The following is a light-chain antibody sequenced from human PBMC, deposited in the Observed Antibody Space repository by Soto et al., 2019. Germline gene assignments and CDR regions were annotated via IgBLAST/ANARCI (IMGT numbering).Light chain of an antibody. CDR1: SSDVGFYNH. V-gene: IGLV2-14*01. J-gene: IGLJ1*01. CDR3: SSFASTHTYV. CDR2: EVN. Sequence: QSVLTQPASVSGSPGQSITISCTGTSSDVGFYNHVSWYQQHPGKAPKLLIYEVNNRPSGVSHRFSGSKSGNTASLTISGLQAEDEADYYCSSFASTHTYVFGTGTRAPS.